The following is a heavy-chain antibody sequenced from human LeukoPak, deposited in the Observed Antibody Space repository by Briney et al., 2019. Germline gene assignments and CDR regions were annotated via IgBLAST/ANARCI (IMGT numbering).Heavy chain of an antibody. D-gene: IGHD2-2*01. J-gene: IGHJ4*02. CDR2: INPNSGGT. CDR1: GYTFTGYY. CDR3: AGGYCSNTSCPSDY. Sequence: GSVKVSCKASGYTFTGYYMHWVRQAPGQGLEWMGCINPNSGGTNYAQKFQGRVTMTRDTSISTAYMELSRLRSDDTAVYYCAGGYCSNTSCPSDYWGQGTLVTVSS. V-gene: IGHV1-2*02.